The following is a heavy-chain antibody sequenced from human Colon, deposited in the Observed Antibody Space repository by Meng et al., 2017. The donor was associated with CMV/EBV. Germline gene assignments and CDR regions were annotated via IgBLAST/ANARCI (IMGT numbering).Heavy chain of an antibody. J-gene: IGHJ6*02. CDR2: MNPNSGNT. CDR3: ARDGQQMVFGGPGLGFLSADLDV. V-gene: IGHV1-8*02. CDR1: GYTFTSHD. D-gene: IGHD6-13*01. Sequence: ASVKVSCKASGYTFTSHDVNWVRQAPGQGLEWMGWMNPNSGNTAYAQKFQGRVTMTRNTSINTAYLELTSQTSEDTAVYYCARDGQQMVFGGPGLGFLSADLDVWGQGTTVTVSS.